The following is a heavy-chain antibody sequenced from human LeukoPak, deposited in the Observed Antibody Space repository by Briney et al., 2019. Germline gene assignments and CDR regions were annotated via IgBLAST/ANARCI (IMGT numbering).Heavy chain of an antibody. D-gene: IGHD3-10*01. CDR1: GGSISSYS. CDR3: ASVPRSGSDQGPGYYYYYYMDV. J-gene: IGHJ6*03. CDR2: IYTCGST. Sequence: SETLSLTCAVSGGSISSYSWSWIWHPARKGLGWIGRIYTCGSTNYNPSLKSRVTMSVDTSKTKFSLKLSSMTAADTAVYYCASVPRSGSDQGPGYYYYYYMDVWGKGTTVTISS. V-gene: IGHV4-4*07.